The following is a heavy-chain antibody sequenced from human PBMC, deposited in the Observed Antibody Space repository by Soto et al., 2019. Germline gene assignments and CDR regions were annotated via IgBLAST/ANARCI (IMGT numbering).Heavy chain of an antibody. CDR3: AKDRLYSGSFENDFDY. Sequence: EVQLLESGGGLVQPGGSLRLSCAASGFTFSSYAMSWVRQAPGKGLEWVSAISGSGGSTYYADSVKGRFTISRDNSKNTLYLQMNSLRAEDTAVYYCAKDRLYSGSFENDFDYWGQGTLVTVSS. D-gene: IGHD1-26*01. CDR1: GFTFSSYA. V-gene: IGHV3-23*01. CDR2: ISGSGGST. J-gene: IGHJ4*02.